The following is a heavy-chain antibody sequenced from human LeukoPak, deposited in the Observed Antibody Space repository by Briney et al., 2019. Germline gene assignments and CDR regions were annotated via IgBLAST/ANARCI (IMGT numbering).Heavy chain of an antibody. Sequence: GASVKVSCKASGYTFTGYYMHWVRQAPGQGLEWMGWINPNSGGTNYAQKFQGRVTMTRDTSISTAYMELSRLRSDDTAVYYCARDRRFLEWLFPLDYWGQGTLVTVSS. CDR2: INPNSGGT. J-gene: IGHJ4*02. CDR3: ARDRRFLEWLFPLDY. V-gene: IGHV1-2*02. CDR1: GYTFTGYY. D-gene: IGHD3-3*01.